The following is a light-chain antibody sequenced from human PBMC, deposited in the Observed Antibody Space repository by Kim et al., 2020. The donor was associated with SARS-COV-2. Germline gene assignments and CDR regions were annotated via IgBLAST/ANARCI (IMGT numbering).Light chain of an antibody. V-gene: IGKV1-39*01. Sequence: DIQMTQSPSSLSASVGDRVTITCRASQNIYTYLNWYQQKPRQAPNLLIFGVSNLQSGVPSRFSGSGSGTDFTLTISSLQPEDFATYYCQQSYSFYTFGQGTKLEI. CDR3: QQSYSFYT. J-gene: IGKJ2*01. CDR2: GVS. CDR1: QNIYTY.